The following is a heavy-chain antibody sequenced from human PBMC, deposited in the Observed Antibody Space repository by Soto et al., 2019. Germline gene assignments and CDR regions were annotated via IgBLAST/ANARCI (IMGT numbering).Heavy chain of an antibody. CDR1: GFTFSSYA. CDR3: AKDHAQKYQTQNAFDI. CDR2: ISGSGGST. J-gene: IGHJ3*02. D-gene: IGHD2-2*01. V-gene: IGHV3-23*01. Sequence: PGGSLKLSCAASGFTFSSYAMIWVRQAPGKGLEWVSAISGSGGSTYYADSVKGRFTISRDNSKNTLYLQMNSLRAEDTAVYYCAKDHAQKYQTQNAFDIWGQGTMVTVSS.